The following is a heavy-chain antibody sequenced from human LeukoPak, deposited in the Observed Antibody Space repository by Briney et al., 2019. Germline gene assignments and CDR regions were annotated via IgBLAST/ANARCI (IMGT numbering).Heavy chain of an antibody. CDR1: GFSVRTTY. CDR2: LYTGGGT. V-gene: IGHV3-53*01. J-gene: IGHJ4*02. CDR3: TRSGYRHPYHFDS. Sequence: GGSLRLSCAASGFSVRTTYMSWVHQAPGKGLEWVSVLYTGGGTDHADSVKGRFTISRDNSKNTLSLQMNRLRVEDTAIYYCTRSGYRHPYHFDSWGQGTLVTVSS. D-gene: IGHD3-22*01.